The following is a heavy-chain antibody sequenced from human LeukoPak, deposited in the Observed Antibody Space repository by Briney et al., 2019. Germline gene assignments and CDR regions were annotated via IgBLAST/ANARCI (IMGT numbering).Heavy chain of an antibody. D-gene: IGHD3-22*01. CDR1: VGSISSGTNY. CDR2: VYYSGST. J-gene: IGHJ5*02. CDR3: ARHGGHLTMTLVVFDWFDP. V-gene: IGHV4-39*01. Sequence: TSSETLSLTCTVSVGSISSGTNYWGWIRQPPGKGLEWIGSVYYSGSTYYNPSLKSRVTMSVDISKNQFSLQLSSVTAADTASYYCARHGGHLTMTLVVFDWFDPWGQGTLVTVSS.